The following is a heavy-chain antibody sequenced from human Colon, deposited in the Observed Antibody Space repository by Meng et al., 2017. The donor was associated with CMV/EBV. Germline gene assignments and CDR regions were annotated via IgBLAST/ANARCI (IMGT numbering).Heavy chain of an antibody. CDR1: GGSISRSSYY. D-gene: IGHD2/OR15-2a*01. CDR2: IYYNGNT. CDR3: VKIEGRCDSQSCSYYRWFDP. V-gene: IGHV4-61*05. J-gene: IGHJ5*02. Sequence: ESLKISCTVSGGSISRSSYYWSWIRQRPGEGLEWIGFIYYNGNTEYNPSLKSRLTISIDTSKNQFFLNLRSVTAADTAVYHCVKIEGRCDSQSCSYYRWFDPWGQGILVTVSS.